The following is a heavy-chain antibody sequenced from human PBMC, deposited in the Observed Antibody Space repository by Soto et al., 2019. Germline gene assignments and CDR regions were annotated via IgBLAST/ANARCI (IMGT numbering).Heavy chain of an antibody. CDR2: ISGSGGST. J-gene: IGHJ4*02. V-gene: IGHV3-23*01. D-gene: IGHD6-19*01. Sequence: GGSLRLSCAASGFTFNNYAMSWVRQAPGKGPEWVSAISGSGGSTYYVDSVKGRFTISRDNSKNTLFLQMNSLRAEDMAVYYCARAVSGWYTFDYWGQGTLVTVSS. CDR1: GFTFNNYA. CDR3: ARAVSGWYTFDY.